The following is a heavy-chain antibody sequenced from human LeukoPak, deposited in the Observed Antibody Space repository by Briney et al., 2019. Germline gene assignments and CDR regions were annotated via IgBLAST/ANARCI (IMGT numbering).Heavy chain of an antibody. CDR1: GFTFSSYS. V-gene: IGHV3-21*01. Sequence: GGSLRLSCAASGFTFSSYSMNWVRQAPGKGLEWVSSISSSSSYIYYADSVKGRFTISRDNAKNSLYLQMNSLRAEDTAVYYCARGDTLSLHFDYWGQGTLVTVSS. CDR3: ARGDTLSLHFDY. D-gene: IGHD2-2*02. J-gene: IGHJ4*02. CDR2: ISSSSSYI.